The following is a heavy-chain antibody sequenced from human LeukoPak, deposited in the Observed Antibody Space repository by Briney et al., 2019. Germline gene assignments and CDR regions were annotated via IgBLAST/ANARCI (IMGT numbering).Heavy chain of an antibody. CDR1: GYTFTGYY. V-gene: IGHV1-2*02. J-gene: IGHJ5*02. CDR2: INPNRGGT. D-gene: IGHD3-10*01. CDR3: ARDGSSNGLGENWFDP. Sequence: ASVKVSCKPSGYTFTGYYTHWVRQAPGQGLEWMGWINPNRGGTNYAQKFQGGVTMTRDTSISTAYMELSRLRSDDTAVYYCARDGSSNGLGENWFDPWGQGTLVTVSS.